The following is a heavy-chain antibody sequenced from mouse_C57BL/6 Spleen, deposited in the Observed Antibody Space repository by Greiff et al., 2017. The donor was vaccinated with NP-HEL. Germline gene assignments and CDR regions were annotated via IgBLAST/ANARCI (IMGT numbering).Heavy chain of an antibody. V-gene: IGHV1-64*01. CDR3: ARRESWEFNGDYFDY. J-gene: IGHJ2*01. CDR2: IHPNSGST. Sequence: QVQLQQPGAELVKPGASVKLSCKASGYTFTSYWMHWVKQRPGQGLEWIGMIHPNSGSTNYNEKFKSKATLSVDKSSSTAYMQLSSLTSEDSAVYYCARRESWEFNGDYFDYWGQGTTLTVSS. CDR1: GYTFTSYW. D-gene: IGHD1-1*02.